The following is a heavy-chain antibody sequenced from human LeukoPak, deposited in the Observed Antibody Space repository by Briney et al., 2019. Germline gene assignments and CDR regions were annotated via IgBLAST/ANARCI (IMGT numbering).Heavy chain of an antibody. J-gene: IGHJ5*02. CDR3: ARVAVPAAIALGWFDP. D-gene: IGHD2-2*01. CDR2: IYYSGST. V-gene: IGHV4-59*02. CDR1: GFTVSSNY. Sequence: GSLRLPCAASGFTVSSNYMSWIRQPPGKGLEWIGYIYYSGSTNYNPSLKSRVTISVDTSKNQFSLKLSSVTAADTAVYYCARVAVPAAIALGWFDPWGQGTLVTVSS.